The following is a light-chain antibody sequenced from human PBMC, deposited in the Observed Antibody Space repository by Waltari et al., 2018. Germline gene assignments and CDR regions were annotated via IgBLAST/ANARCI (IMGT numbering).Light chain of an antibody. V-gene: IGKV1-9*01. CDR2: AAS. CDR1: QDISGY. J-gene: IGKJ2*01. Sequence: IQLTQSPSSLSASVGDRVTITCRASQDISGYLAWYQQKPGQAPKVLIYAASTLQSGVPSRFSGSGSGTDFTLIISSLQPEDFATYYCQQLNTYPRTFGQGTKLEI. CDR3: QQLNTYPRT.